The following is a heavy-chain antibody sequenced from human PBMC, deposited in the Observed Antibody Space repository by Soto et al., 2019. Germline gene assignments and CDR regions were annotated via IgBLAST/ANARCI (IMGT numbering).Heavy chain of an antibody. V-gene: IGHV3-23*01. J-gene: IGHJ4*02. Sequence: LRLSCLASRFDVSSYEMSWVRQAAGEGLEWVSRVSLTGDRTNYAGSVKGRFTVSRDNFKNALYLEMDSLRPDDTAIYYCARGGGYCTPNPCAIDSWGRGTLVTVSS. CDR2: VSLTGDRT. CDR3: ARGGGYCTPNPCAIDS. D-gene: IGHD2-8*01. CDR1: RFDVSSYE.